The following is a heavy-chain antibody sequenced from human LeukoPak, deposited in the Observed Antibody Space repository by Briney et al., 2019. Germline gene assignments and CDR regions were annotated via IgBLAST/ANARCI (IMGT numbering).Heavy chain of an antibody. Sequence: SETLSLTCSVSGDSISTYHWNWIRKSPGKGLEWIAFMQSSGNSNYSPSLKSRVTMFVDTSKNQFVLNLRSVTAADTGVYYCARDKRHSYGRYFDHWGQGMMVTVSS. CDR3: ARDKRHSYGRYFDH. V-gene: IGHV4-59*01. D-gene: IGHD5-18*01. CDR2: MQSSGNS. CDR1: GDSISTYH. J-gene: IGHJ4*02.